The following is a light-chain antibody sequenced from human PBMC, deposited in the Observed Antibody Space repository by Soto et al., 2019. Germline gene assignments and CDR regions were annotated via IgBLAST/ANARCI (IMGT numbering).Light chain of an antibody. CDR3: QQYGSSPRT. CDR2: DAS. J-gene: IGKJ1*01. Sequence: EIVMTQSPATLSVSPGERATLSCRASQSVTSNFAWYQQKPGQAPRLLIYDASTRATGIPARFSGSGSGTEFTLTISRLEPEDFAVYYCQQYGSSPRTFGQGTKVDIK. CDR1: QSVTSN. V-gene: IGKV3-15*01.